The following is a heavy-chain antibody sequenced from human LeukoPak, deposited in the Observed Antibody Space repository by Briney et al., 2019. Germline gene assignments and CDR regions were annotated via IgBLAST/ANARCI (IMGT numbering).Heavy chain of an antibody. CDR3: ARDRGYFLEYFDY. V-gene: IGHV4-4*07. CDR2: IYASGST. J-gene: IGHJ4*02. D-gene: IGHD2-15*01. Sequence: KPSETLSLTCTVSGDSISNYYWSWIRQTAGKDLEWIGRIYASGSTYYNPSLKSRVTMSVDTSKNQFSLKLSSLTAADTAVYYCARDRGYFLEYFDYWGQGRLVTVSS. CDR1: GDSISNYY.